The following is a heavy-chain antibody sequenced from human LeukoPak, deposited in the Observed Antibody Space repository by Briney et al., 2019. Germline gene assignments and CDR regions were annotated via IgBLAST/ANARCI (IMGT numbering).Heavy chain of an antibody. CDR2: IIPIFGTA. CDR3: ARESVYCSGGSCLPPLFDY. J-gene: IGHJ4*02. Sequence: SVKVSCKASGGTFSSYAISLGRQAPGQGLEWMGRIIPIFGTANYAQKVQGRGTITTDESTSTAYMELSSLRSEDTAVYYCARESVYCSGGSCLPPLFDYWGQGTLVTVSS. CDR1: GGTFSSYA. V-gene: IGHV1-69*05. D-gene: IGHD2-15*01.